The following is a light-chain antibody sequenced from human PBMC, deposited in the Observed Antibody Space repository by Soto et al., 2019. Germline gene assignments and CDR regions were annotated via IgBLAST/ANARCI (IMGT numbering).Light chain of an antibody. CDR2: GAS. CDR1: QTVRNSY. J-gene: IGKJ1*01. CDR3: QQYGNSPRT. Sequence: EIVLTQSPGTLCLSPGERATLSCRASQTVRNSYLAWYQEKPGQAPRLLIYGASSRATGIPDKFSGSGSGTDFTLTIGRLEPEDLAVYYCQQYGNSPRTCGQGTKVEIK. V-gene: IGKV3-20*01.